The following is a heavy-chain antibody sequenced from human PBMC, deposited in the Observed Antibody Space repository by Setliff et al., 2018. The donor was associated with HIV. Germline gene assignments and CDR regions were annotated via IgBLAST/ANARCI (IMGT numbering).Heavy chain of an antibody. J-gene: IGHJ3*02. Sequence: GASVKVSCKASGYTFNNYGVMWVRQAPGQGLEWMGWISGYGNRKYAQKFEGRLTVTTDTSTSTAYMELRTLRSDDTAVYLCASGRGIYGSGALEAYDIWGQGTMVTVSS. CDR2: ISGYGNR. CDR1: GYTFNNYG. V-gene: IGHV1-18*01. CDR3: ASGRGIYGSGALEAYDI. D-gene: IGHD3-10*01.